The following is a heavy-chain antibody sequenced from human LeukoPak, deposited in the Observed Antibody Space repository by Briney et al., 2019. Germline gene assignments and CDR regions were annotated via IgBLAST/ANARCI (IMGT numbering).Heavy chain of an antibody. D-gene: IGHD3-22*01. V-gene: IGHV1-8*01. CDR3: ARVYGQNFYDSSGYYHAMDV. Sequence: ASVKVSCKASGYTFTNYDINWVRQAPGQGLEWMGWMNPDSGNTAYAQKFQGRVTMTRSTSITTAYMELSSLRSEDTAVYYCARVYGQNFYDSSGYYHAMDVWGQGTTVTVSS. CDR1: GYTFTNYD. J-gene: IGHJ6*02. CDR2: MNPDSGNT.